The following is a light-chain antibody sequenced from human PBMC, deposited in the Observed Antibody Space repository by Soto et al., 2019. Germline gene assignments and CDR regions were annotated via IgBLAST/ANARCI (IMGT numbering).Light chain of an antibody. CDR3: QQRVKWLT. CDR1: QSVNSNF. J-gene: IGKJ4*01. Sequence: EIVLTQSPGTLSLSPGERATLSCRASQSVNSNFLAWYQQKPGQAPRLLISGASNRATGIPDRFSGSGSGTDFTLTTSSLEPEDFAVYYCQQRVKWLTFGGGTKVDIK. V-gene: IGKV3D-20*02. CDR2: GAS.